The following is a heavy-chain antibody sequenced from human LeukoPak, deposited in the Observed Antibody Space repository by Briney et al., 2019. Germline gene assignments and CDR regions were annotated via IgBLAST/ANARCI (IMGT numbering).Heavy chain of an antibody. CDR1: GFSVSGNY. D-gene: IGHD1-1*01. J-gene: IGHJ4*02. CDR3: AREGPGTTFDY. Sequence: PGGSLRLSCAASGFSVSGNYMGWVRPAPGKGLEWVSLIYSDGVTYYAASVKGRFTISKHNSENTLYLQMDSLTTEDTAVYYCAREGPGTTFDYWGQGTLVTVSS. V-gene: IGHV3-53*04. CDR2: IYSDGVT.